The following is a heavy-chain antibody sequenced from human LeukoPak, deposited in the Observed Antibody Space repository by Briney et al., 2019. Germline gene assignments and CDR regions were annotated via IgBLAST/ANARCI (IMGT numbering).Heavy chain of an antibody. CDR1: GYTFTSYG. CDR3: ARSRRSRGSYSAGDAFDI. D-gene: IGHD1-26*01. Sequence: ASVKVSCKASGYTFTSYGISWVRQAPGQGLEWMGWISAYNGNTNYAQKLQGRVTMTTDTSTSTAYMELRSLRSDDTAVYYCARSRRSRGSYSAGDAFDIWGQGTMVTASS. J-gene: IGHJ3*02. CDR2: ISAYNGNT. V-gene: IGHV1-18*01.